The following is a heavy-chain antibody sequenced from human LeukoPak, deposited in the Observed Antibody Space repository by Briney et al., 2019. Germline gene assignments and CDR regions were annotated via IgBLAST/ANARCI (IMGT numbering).Heavy chain of an antibody. CDR2: IYYSGST. CDR3: ARALATIPTLFDY. Sequence: SETLSLTCTVSGGSISSGGYYWSWIRQHPGKGLEWIGYIYYSGSTYYNPSLKSRVTISVDTPKNQFSLKLSSVTAADTAVYYCARALATIPTLFDYWGQGTLVTVSS. V-gene: IGHV4-31*03. D-gene: IGHD5-12*01. J-gene: IGHJ4*02. CDR1: GGSISSGGYY.